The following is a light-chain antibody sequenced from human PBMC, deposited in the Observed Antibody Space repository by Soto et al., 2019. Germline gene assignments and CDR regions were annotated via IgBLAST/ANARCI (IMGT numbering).Light chain of an antibody. J-gene: IGLJ2*01. CDR1: SSDVPGSNS. CDR3: SSYITSAIVV. Sequence: QSVLTQPASVSASRGQSITISCTGTSSDVPGSNSVSWYQQHPGKAPILIIFDVFKRPSGVSDRLSASKSGNTASLTISGLQAEDEADYYCSSYITSAIVVFGGGTKVTVL. V-gene: IGLV2-14*01. CDR2: DVF.